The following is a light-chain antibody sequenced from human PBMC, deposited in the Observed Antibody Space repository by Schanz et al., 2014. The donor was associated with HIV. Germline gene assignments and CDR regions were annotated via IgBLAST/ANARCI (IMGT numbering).Light chain of an antibody. Sequence: DIQLTQSPSFLSASVGDRVTITCRASQGGRRYLARYQKQSGKPPKLLIYAASALQSGVPSRFSGSGSGSEFTLTISSLQPEDFATYYCQQIDSYPITFGQGTPLDI. CDR2: AAS. CDR1: QGGRRY. J-gene: IGKJ5*01. V-gene: IGKV1-9*01. CDR3: QQIDSYPIT.